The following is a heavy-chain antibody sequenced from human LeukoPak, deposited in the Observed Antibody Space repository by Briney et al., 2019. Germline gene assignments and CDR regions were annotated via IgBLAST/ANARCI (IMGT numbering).Heavy chain of an antibody. V-gene: IGHV1-3*01. D-gene: IGHD1-26*01. J-gene: IGHJ4*02. CDR3: ARARWELPHFDY. CDR1: YX. Sequence: YXXHWVRQAPGXRLEWMGWINAGNGNTKYSQKFQGRVTITRDTSASTAYMELSSLRSEDTAVYYCARARWELPHFDYWGQGTLVTVSS. CDR2: INAGNGNT.